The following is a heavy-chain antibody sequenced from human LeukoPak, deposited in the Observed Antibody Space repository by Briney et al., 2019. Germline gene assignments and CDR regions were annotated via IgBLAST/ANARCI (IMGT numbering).Heavy chain of an antibody. D-gene: IGHD3-10*01. CDR3: AQDLYGSGSYRSFDY. V-gene: IGHV1-69*13. CDR2: IIPIFGTA. J-gene: IGHJ4*02. Sequence: SVKVSCKASGGTFSSYAISWVRQAPGQGLEWMGGIIPIFGTANYAQKFQGRVTITADESTSTAYMELSSLRSEDTAVYYCAQDLYGSGSYRSFDYWGQGTLVTVSS. CDR1: GGTFSSYA.